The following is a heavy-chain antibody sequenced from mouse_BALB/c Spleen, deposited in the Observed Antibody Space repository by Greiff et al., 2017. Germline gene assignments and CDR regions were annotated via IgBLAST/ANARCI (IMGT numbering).Heavy chain of an antibody. V-gene: IGHV2-6-4*01. CDR3: ARNKDYYDYPSFAY. CDR2: IWGGGST. J-gene: IGHJ3*01. Sequence: VKLMESGPGLVAPSQSLSITCTVSGFSLSRYSVHWVRQPPGKGLEWLGMIWGGGSTDYNSALKSRLSISKDNSKSQVFLKMNSLQTDDTAMYYCARNKDYYDYPSFAYWGQGTLVTVSA. CDR1: GFSLSRYS. D-gene: IGHD2-4*01.